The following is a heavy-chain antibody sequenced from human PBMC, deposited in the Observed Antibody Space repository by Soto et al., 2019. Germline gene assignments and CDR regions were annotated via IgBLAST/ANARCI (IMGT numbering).Heavy chain of an antibody. V-gene: IGHV4-59*08. CDR2: IYYSGST. CDR3: ARATYDSSTYYFDY. D-gene: IGHD3-22*01. CDR1: GGSISSYY. Sequence: SETLSLTCTVSGGSISSYYWSWIRQPPGKGLEWIGYIYYSGSTNYNPSLESRVTISVDTSKNQFALRLTSVTAPDTAIYYCARATYDSSTYYFDYWGQGTLVTVSS. J-gene: IGHJ4*02.